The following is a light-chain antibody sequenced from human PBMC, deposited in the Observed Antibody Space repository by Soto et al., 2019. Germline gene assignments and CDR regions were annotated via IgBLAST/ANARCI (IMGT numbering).Light chain of an antibody. Sequence: EIVMTQSPATLSVSPGDRATLSCRASQSITNNLAWYQQKPGQVPRLLIYDASTRATGVPARFSGSGSGTEFTLTISSLQSEDFAVYYCQQLNTYPRTFGPGTKVEIK. V-gene: IGKV3-15*01. CDR1: QSITNN. CDR2: DAS. CDR3: QQLNTYPRT. J-gene: IGKJ3*01.